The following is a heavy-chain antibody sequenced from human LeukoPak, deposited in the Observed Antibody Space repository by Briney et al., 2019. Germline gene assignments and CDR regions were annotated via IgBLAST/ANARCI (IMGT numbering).Heavy chain of an antibody. CDR2: INSDGGDT. CDR3: ARDMTAAGQAQSGYFQH. V-gene: IGHV3-74*01. Sequence: PGGSLRLSCAAAGFSFSSYWMHWVRQAPGKGLVWVSRINSDGGDTSYADSVKGRLTISRDNSKNTLYLQMNSLRAEDTAVYYCARDMTAAGQAQSGYFQHWGQGTLVTVSS. J-gene: IGHJ1*01. CDR1: GFSFSSYW. D-gene: IGHD6-13*01.